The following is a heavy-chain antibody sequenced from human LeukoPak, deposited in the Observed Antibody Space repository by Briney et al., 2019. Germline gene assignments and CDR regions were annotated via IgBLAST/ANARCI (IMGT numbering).Heavy chain of an antibody. D-gene: IGHD6-19*01. CDR2: IIPIFGTA. CDR1: GGTFSSYA. Sequence: GASVKVSCKASGGTFSSYAISWVRQAPGQGLEWMGGIIPIFGTANYAQKLQGRVTMTTDTSTSTAYMELRSLRSDDTAVYYCARVPENVRVYGIAVAGTPLLDYWGQGTLVTVSS. V-gene: IGHV1-69*05. CDR3: ARVPENVRVYGIAVAGTPLLDY. J-gene: IGHJ4*02.